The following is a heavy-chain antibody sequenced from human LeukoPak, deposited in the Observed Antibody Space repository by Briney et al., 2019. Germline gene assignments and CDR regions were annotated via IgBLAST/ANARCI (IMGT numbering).Heavy chain of an antibody. V-gene: IGHV3-30-3*01. Sequence: GGSLRLSCAASGFAFSSYAMHWVRQAPGKGLEWVAVISYDGSNKYYTDSVKGRFTISRDNSKNTLYLQMSSLRAEDTAVYYCARLILPPHYDFWGYFDYWGQGTLVTVSS. J-gene: IGHJ4*02. CDR1: GFAFSSYA. CDR3: ARLILPPHYDFWGYFDY. D-gene: IGHD3-3*01. CDR2: ISYDGSNK.